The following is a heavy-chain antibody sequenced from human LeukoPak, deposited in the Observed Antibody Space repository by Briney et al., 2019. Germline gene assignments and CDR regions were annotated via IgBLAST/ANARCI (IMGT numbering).Heavy chain of an antibody. CDR2: INPKTGGT. V-gene: IGHV1-2*02. J-gene: IGHJ6*02. CDR3: ARGYYGMDL. CDR1: GYTFIGQY. Sequence: ASVKVSCKASGYTFIGQYLYWARQTPGQGLEWMGWINPKTGGTDSAQNFQGRVTMTRDTSVSTVYMELSRLTSDDTAVYYCARGYYGMDLWGQGTTVTVSS.